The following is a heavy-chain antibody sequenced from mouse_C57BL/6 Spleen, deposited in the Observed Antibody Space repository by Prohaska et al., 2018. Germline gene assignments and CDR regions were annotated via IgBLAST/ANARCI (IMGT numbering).Heavy chain of an antibody. CDR2: INPNNGGT. D-gene: IGHD2-4*01. CDR1: GYTFTDYY. Sequence: LKISCKASGYTFTDYYMNWVKQSHGKSLEWIGDINPNNGGTSYNQKFKGKATLTVDKSSSTADMELRSLTSEDSAVYYCARRGIYYDYDDYWGQGTTLTVSS. V-gene: IGHV1-26*01. J-gene: IGHJ2*01. CDR3: ARRGIYYDYDDY.